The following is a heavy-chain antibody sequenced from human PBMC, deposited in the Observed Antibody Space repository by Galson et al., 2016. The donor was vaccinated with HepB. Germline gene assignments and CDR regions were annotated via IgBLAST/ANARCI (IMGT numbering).Heavy chain of an antibody. D-gene: IGHD2-15*01. CDR2: ISANGGST. V-gene: IGHV3-23*01. CDR3: SVGGLTVSYYGLDF. Sequence: SLRLSCAASGFTFNSYAMTWVRQAPGKGLEWVSAISANGGSTYYADSVKGRFTISRDNSKNTLYFQMNSLRAEDTALYYCSVGGLTVSYYGLDFWGQGTADTVSS. CDR1: GFTFNSYA. J-gene: IGHJ6*02.